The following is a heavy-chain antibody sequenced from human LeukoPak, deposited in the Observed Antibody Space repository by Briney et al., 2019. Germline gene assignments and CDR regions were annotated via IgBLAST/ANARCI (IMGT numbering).Heavy chain of an antibody. V-gene: IGHV3-15*05. CDR1: GFTFSSYA. CDR2: IKSKTDGGTI. D-gene: IGHD3-10*01. J-gene: IGHJ4*02. Sequence: GGSLRLSCAASGFTFSSYAMHWVRQAPGKGPEWVGRIKSKTDGGTIDYAAPVKGRFTISRDDSKNTLFLQMNSLKIEDTAVYYCTTVTLRPVGLWGQGTLVTVSS. CDR3: TTVTLRPVGL.